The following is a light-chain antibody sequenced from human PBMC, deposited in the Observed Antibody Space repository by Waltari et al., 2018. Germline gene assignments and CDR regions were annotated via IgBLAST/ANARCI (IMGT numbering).Light chain of an antibody. CDR2: GAS. J-gene: IGKJ1*01. CDR1: QSIRSN. CDR3: QQYDNWLGT. Sequence: EIVMTQSPDTLSVFPGERATLSCRASQSIRSNLAWYQHKPGQAPRLLIYGASTRATGIPAMFSGSGSGTEFTLTINRLQSEDFAVYFCQQYDNWLGTFGQGTKVEIK. V-gene: IGKV3-15*01.